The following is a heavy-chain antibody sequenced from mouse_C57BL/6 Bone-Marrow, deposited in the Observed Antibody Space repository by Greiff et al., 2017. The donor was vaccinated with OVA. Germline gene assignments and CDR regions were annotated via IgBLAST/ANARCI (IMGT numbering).Heavy chain of an antibody. J-gene: IGHJ3*01. V-gene: IGHV1-7*01. CDR1: GYTFTSYW. CDR2: INPSSGYT. CDR3: ARVAF. Sequence: VQLQQSGAELAKPGASVKLSCKASGYTFTSYWMHWVKQRPGQGLEWIGYINPSSGYTKYNQKFKGKATLTADKSSSTAYMQLSSLTSEDSAVYYCARVAFWGQGTLVTVSA.